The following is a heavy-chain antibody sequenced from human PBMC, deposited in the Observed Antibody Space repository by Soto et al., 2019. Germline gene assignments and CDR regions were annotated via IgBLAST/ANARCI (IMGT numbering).Heavy chain of an antibody. J-gene: IGHJ3*02. CDR2: IYYSGIT. V-gene: IGHV4-59*01. D-gene: IGHD3-22*01. CDR1: GGSISSYY. Sequence: SETLSLTCTVSGGSISSYYWSWIRQPPGKGLVLIGYIYYSGITNFNPSLKSRVTISVDTSKNQFSLKLSSVTAADTAVYYCARVNYYDSSGYFRAFDIWGQGTMVTVSS. CDR3: ARVNYYDSSGYFRAFDI.